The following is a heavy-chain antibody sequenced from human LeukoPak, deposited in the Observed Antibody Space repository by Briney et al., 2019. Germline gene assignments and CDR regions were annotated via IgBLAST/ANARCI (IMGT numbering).Heavy chain of an antibody. V-gene: IGHV3-23*01. J-gene: IGHJ3*02. CDR3: ARQTYYYGSGSPDAFDI. Sequence: SGGSLRLSRAASGFTFSSYAMSWVRQAPGKGLEWVSAISGSGGSTYYADSVKGRFTISRDNSKNTLYLQMNSLRAEDTAVYYCARQTYYYGSGSPDAFDIWGQGTMVTVSS. CDR2: ISGSGGST. CDR1: GFTFSSYA. D-gene: IGHD3-10*01.